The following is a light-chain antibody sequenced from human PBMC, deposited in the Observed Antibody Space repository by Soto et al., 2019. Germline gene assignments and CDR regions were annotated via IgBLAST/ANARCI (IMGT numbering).Light chain of an antibody. CDR1: SSDVGGYNY. J-gene: IGLJ1*01. CDR3: SSYTSRTTDV. CDR2: DVS. V-gene: IGLV2-14*03. Sequence: QSVLTQPASVSGSPGQSITISCTGTSSDVGGYNYVSWYQQHPGKAPKLMIYDVSNRPSGVSNRFSGYKSGNTASLTISGLQAEDEADYYCSSYTSRTTDVFGTGTKLTVL.